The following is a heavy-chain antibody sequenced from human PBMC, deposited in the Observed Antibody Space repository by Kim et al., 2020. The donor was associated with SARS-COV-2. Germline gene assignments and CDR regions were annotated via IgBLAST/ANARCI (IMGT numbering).Heavy chain of an antibody. J-gene: IGHJ4*02. CDR3: ARGGSSWINDF. V-gene: IGHV4-61*09. CDR1: GDSISSGIYY. CDR2: IHTSGST. D-gene: IGHD5-12*01. Sequence: SETLSLTCTVSGDSISSGIYYWNWIRQPSGKGLEWIGHIHTSGSTNYNSSLKSRVTISVDTFNNQFSLRLSSVTAADTAVYYCARGGSSWINDFWGQGTLVTVSS.